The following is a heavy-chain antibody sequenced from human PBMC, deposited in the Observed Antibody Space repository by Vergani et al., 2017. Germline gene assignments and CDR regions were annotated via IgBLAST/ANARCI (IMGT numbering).Heavy chain of an antibody. V-gene: IGHV3-30*18. Sequence: QVQLVESGGGVVQPGRSLRLSCAASGFTFSSYGMHWVRQAPGKGLEWVAVISYDGSNKYYADSVKGRFTISRDNSKNTLYLQMNSLRAEDTAVYYCAKEEGDDYGDYAGMDVWGQGP. CDR2: ISYDGSNK. CDR1: GFTFSSYG. CDR3: AKEEGDDYGDYAGMDV. D-gene: IGHD4-17*01. J-gene: IGHJ6*02.